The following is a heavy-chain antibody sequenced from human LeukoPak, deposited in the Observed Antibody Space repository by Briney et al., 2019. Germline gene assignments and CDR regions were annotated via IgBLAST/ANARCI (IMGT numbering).Heavy chain of an antibody. V-gene: IGHV3-23*01. CDR2: FDGNGPNT. J-gene: IGHJ6*02. CDR1: GFTFSSFA. D-gene: IGHD1-14*01. CDR3: ARSVPDNGMDV. Sequence: PGGSLRLSCAASGFTFSSFAMTWVRQAPGKGLEWVSGFDGNGPNTYYADSVKGRWTISRDNAKNSLYLQMNSLRAEDTAVYYCARSVPDNGMDVWGQGTTVTVSS.